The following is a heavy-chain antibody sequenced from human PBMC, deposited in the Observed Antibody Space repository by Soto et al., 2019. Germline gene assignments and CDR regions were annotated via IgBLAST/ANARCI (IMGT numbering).Heavy chain of an antibody. D-gene: IGHD3-3*01. J-gene: IGHJ5*02. Sequence: YGGSFSGYYWSWIRQPPGKGLEWIGEINHSGSTNYNPSLKSRVTISVDTSKNQFSLKLSSVTAADTAVYYCARGARYYDFWSGSIGWFDPWGQGTLVTVSS. CDR2: INHSGST. CDR1: GGSFSGYY. CDR3: ARGARYYDFWSGSIGWFDP. V-gene: IGHV4-34*01.